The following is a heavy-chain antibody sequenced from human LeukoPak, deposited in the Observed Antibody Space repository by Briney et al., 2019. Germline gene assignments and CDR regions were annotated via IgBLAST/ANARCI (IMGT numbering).Heavy chain of an antibody. CDR2: IYYSGST. D-gene: IGHD1-26*01. V-gene: IGHV4-59*01. J-gene: IGHJ4*02. CDR1: GGSISSYY. Sequence: SETLSLTCTVSGGSISSYYWSWIRQPPGKGLEWIGYIYYSGSTNYNPSLKSRVTISVDTSKNQFSLKLSSVTAADTAVYYCARRVGDKDYFDYWGQGTLVTVSS. CDR3: ARRVGDKDYFDY.